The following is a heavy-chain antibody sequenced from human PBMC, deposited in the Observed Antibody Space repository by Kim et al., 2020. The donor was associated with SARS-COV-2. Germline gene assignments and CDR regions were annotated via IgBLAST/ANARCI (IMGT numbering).Heavy chain of an antibody. CDR3: AGDSSGYYKDAFDI. D-gene: IGHD3-22*01. J-gene: IGHJ3*02. CDR1: GYTFTSYG. CDR2: ISAYNGNT. V-gene: IGHV1-18*01. Sequence: ASVKVSCKASGYTFTSYGISWVRQAPGQGLEWMGWISAYNGNTNYAQKLQGRVTMTTDTSTSTAYMELRSLRSDDTAVYYCAGDSSGYYKDAFDIWGQGTMVTVSS.